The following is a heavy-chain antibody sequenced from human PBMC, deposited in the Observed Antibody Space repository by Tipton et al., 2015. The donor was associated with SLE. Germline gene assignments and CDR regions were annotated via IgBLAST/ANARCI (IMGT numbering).Heavy chain of an antibody. J-gene: IGHJ3*01. CDR2: IHNGGSA. Sequence: TLSLTCTVSGDSLGSSHYWGWIRQPPGKGLEWIASIHNGGSAYYTPSLKSRLTISVEMSKSQFSLRLTSVTAADSAIYYCARHRAGVLTLDGFDVWGQGRMVTVSS. CDR3: ARHRAGVLTLDGFDV. V-gene: IGHV4-38-2*02. CDR1: GDSLGSSHY. D-gene: IGHD3-10*01.